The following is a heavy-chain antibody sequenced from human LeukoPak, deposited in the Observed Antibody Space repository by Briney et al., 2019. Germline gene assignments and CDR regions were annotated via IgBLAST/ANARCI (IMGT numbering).Heavy chain of an antibody. V-gene: IGHV1-2*02. J-gene: IGHJ4*02. Sequence: GASVKVSFKASGYTFTGYYMHWVRQPPGQGLEWMGGINPNSGGTNYAQKFQGRVTMTRDTSISTAYMELSRLRSDDTAVYYCASVGYDSSGYSPYYFDYWGQGTLVTVSS. CDR2: INPNSGGT. D-gene: IGHD3-22*01. CDR3: ASVGYDSSGYSPYYFDY. CDR1: GYTFTGYY.